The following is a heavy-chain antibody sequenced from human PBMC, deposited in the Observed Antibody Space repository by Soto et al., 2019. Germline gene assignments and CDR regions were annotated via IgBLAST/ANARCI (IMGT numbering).Heavy chain of an antibody. Sequence: GGSLRLSCAASGFTFSGSAMHWVRQASGKGLEWVGRIRSKANSYATAYAASVKGRFTISRDDSKNTAYLQMNSLKTEDTAVYYCTRLFDFWSGSPDAFDIWGQGTMVTVSS. D-gene: IGHD3-3*01. J-gene: IGHJ3*02. CDR1: GFTFSGSA. CDR2: IRSKANSYAT. CDR3: TRLFDFWSGSPDAFDI. V-gene: IGHV3-73*01.